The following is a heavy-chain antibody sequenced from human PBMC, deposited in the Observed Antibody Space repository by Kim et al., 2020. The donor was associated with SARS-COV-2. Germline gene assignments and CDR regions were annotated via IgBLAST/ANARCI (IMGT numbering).Heavy chain of an antibody. J-gene: IGHJ4*02. CDR1: GGSFSGYY. D-gene: IGHD3-10*01. CDR3: ARGWGSACDY. Sequence: SETLSLTCAVYGGSFSGYYWSWIRQPPGKGLEWIGEINHSGSTNYNPSLKSRVTISVDTSKNQFSLKLSSVTAADTAVYYCARGWGSACDYWGQGTLVTVSS. CDR2: INHSGST. V-gene: IGHV4-34*01.